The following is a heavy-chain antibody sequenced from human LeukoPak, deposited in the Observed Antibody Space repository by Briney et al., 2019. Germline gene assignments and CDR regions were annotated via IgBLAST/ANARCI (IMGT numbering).Heavy chain of an antibody. V-gene: IGHV4-4*09. J-gene: IGHJ4*02. CDR1: GGSISGYY. CDR3: ARRVDTATHYFDY. Sequence: SETLSLTCTVSGGSISGYYWSWIRQPPGKGLEWIGYIYTSGSTNYNPSLKSRVTISVDTSKNQFSLKLSSVTAADTAVYYCARRVDTATHYFDYWGQGTLVTVSS. D-gene: IGHD5-18*01. CDR2: IYTSGST.